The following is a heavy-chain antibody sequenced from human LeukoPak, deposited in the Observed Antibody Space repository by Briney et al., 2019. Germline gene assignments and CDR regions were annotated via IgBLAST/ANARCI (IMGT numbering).Heavy chain of an antibody. CDR1: GFTFGYFW. CDR2: MKGDGSLI. Sequence: QSGGSLRLSCAASGFTFGYFWMSWVRQAPGRGLQWVAGMKGDGSLIHYVDSVKGRFTISRDNARSSLYLQMNSLRAEDTAIYFCARLFGGVTTFDYWGQGALVTVSS. J-gene: IGHJ4*02. D-gene: IGHD2-8*02. V-gene: IGHV3-7*01. CDR3: ARLFGGVTTFDY.